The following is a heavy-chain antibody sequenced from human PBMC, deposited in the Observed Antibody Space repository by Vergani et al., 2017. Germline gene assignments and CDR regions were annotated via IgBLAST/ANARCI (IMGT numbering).Heavy chain of an antibody. Sequence: QVQLVESGGGVVQRGGSLSLSCATSGFTLSNYEMQWIRQGPGKGLEFVAFIQFDGSNQYYADSVKGRFTLSRDFSKNTLSRQMNSLRTADTATYYCAKHFRGWGIDYWGQGTQVIVSS. V-gene: IGHV3-30*02. CDR1: GFTLSNYE. CDR3: AKHFRGWGIDY. D-gene: IGHD3-16*01. J-gene: IGHJ4*02. CDR2: IQFDGSNQ.